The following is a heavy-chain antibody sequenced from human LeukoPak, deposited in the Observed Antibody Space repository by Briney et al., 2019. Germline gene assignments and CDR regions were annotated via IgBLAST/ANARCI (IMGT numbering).Heavy chain of an antibody. CDR3: ARYDYGDYEDYFYYMDV. V-gene: IGHV3-7*01. Sequence: GGSLRLSCAASGFTFSSYWMSWVRQAPGKGLEWVANIKQDGSEKYYVDSVKGRFTISRDNAKNSLYLQMNSLRAEDTAVYYCARYDYGDYEDYFYYMDVWGKGTAVSVSS. CDR1: GFTFSSYW. D-gene: IGHD4-17*01. CDR2: IKQDGSEK. J-gene: IGHJ6*03.